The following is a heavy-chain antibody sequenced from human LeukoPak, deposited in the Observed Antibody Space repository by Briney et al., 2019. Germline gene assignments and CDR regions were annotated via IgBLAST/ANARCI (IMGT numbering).Heavy chain of an antibody. J-gene: IGHJ4*02. Sequence: PGGSLRLSCAARGFTFSDTWMSWVRQSPGQGLECVGRIQSKADGGTPAYAVPVKGRFIISRDDSKNTVYLQMDSLKIEDTGVYYCTTVYYWGQGTVVTVAS. CDR3: TTVYY. V-gene: IGHV3-15*01. CDR1: GFTFSDTW. CDR2: IQSKADGGTP.